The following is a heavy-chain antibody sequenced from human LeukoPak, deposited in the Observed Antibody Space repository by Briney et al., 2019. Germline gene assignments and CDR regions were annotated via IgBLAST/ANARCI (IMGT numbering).Heavy chain of an antibody. D-gene: IGHD2-2*01. Sequence: SETLSLTCAVSGGSFSGYSCNWIRQAPGKGLEWIGEINHRGATTYNPSLKSRVTISEDTSKNQFSLNLSSVTAADTGVYYCARSSTTCYYVDYWGQGSLVTVSS. CDR2: INHRGAT. V-gene: IGHV4-34*01. CDR1: GGSFSGYS. CDR3: ARSSTTCYYVDY. J-gene: IGHJ4*02.